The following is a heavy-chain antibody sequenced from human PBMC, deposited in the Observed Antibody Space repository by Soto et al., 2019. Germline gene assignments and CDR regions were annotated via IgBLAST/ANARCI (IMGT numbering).Heavy chain of an antibody. D-gene: IGHD3-9*01. V-gene: IGHV4-31*03. Sequence: PSETLSLTCTVSGGSISSGGYYWSWTRQHPGKGLEWIGYIYYSGSTYYNPSLKSRVTISVDTSKNQFSLKLSSVTAADTAVYYCARGGSIRKPARYDILTGYYNNWFDPWGQGTPVTVSS. CDR1: GGSISSGGYY. J-gene: IGHJ5*02. CDR3: ARGGSIRKPARYDILTGYYNNWFDP. CDR2: IYYSGST.